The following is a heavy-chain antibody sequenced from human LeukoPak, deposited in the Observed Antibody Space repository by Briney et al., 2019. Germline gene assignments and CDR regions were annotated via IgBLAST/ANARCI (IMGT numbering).Heavy chain of an antibody. CDR3: ARMRCSSTTCYKFDY. J-gene: IGHJ4*02. CDR1: GGTLSSYA. Sequence: SVKVSCKASGGTLSSYAISWVRQAPGQGLEWMGRIIPILGIANYAQKFQGRVTITADKSTSTAYMELSSLRSEDTAVYYCARMRCSSTTCYKFDYWRQGTLVTVSS. CDR2: IIPILGIA. D-gene: IGHD2-2*02. V-gene: IGHV1-69*04.